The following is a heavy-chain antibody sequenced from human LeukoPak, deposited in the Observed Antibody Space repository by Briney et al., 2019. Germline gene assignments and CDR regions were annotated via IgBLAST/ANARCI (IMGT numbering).Heavy chain of an antibody. J-gene: IGHJ3*02. V-gene: IGHV1-18*01. CDR2: ISAYNGNT. CDR1: GYTLTSYG. D-gene: IGHD2-21*02. CDR3: ARVGHDSDAFDI. Sequence: ASVKVSCKASGYTLTSYGISWVRQAPGQGLEWMGWISAYNGNTNYAQKLQGRVTMTTDTSTSTAYMELRSLRSDDTAVSCCARVGHDSDAFDIWGQGTMVTVSS.